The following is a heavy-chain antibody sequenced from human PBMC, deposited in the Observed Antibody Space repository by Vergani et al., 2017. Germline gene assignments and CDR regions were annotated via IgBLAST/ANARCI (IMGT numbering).Heavy chain of an antibody. Sequence: EVQLVESGGGLIQPGGSLRLSCAASGFTVSSNYMSWVRQAPGKGLEWVSVIYSGGSTYYDDSVKGRFTISRENSKNTLYLQMNSLRADDTAVSYCARASAELLPPWAFDIWGEGTMVTVSS. CDR2: IYSGGST. J-gene: IGHJ3*02. CDR3: ARASAELLPPWAFDI. V-gene: IGHV3-53*01. CDR1: GFTVSSNY. D-gene: IGHD1-26*01.